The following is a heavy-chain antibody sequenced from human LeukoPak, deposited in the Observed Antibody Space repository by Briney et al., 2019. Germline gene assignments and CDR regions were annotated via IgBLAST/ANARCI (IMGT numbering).Heavy chain of an antibody. CDR3: AKLVVVTAIPLWFDP. CDR2: TSGSGGST. D-gene: IGHD2-21*02. Sequence: GGSLRLSCAASGFTFSSYAMSWVRQAPGKGLEWVSATSGSGGSTYYADSVKGRFTISRDNSKNTLYLQMNSLRAEDTAVYYCAKLVVVTAIPLWFDPWGQGTLVTVSS. CDR1: GFTFSSYA. J-gene: IGHJ5*02. V-gene: IGHV3-23*01.